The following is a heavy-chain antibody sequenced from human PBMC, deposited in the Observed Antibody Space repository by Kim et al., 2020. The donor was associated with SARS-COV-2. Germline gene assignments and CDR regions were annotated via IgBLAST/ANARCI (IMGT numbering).Heavy chain of an antibody. J-gene: IGHJ6*03. CDR2: INPNSGGT. Sequence: ASVKVSCKASGYTFTGYYMHWVRQAPGQGLEWMGWINPNSGGTNYAQKFQGRVTMTRDTSISTAYMELSRLRSDDTAVYYCARAWDGTTGTPHYYYYYMDVWGKGTTVTVSS. D-gene: IGHD1-1*01. V-gene: IGHV1-2*02. CDR1: GYTFTGYY. CDR3: ARAWDGTTGTPHYYYYYMDV.